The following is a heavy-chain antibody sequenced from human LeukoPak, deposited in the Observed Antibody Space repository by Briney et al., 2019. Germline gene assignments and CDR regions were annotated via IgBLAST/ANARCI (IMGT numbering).Heavy chain of an antibody. CDR2: IYYSGST. D-gene: IGHD1-26*01. Sequence: SETLSLTCTVSGGSISSYYWSWIRQPPGKGLEWIGSIYYSGSTYYNPSLKSRVTISVDTSKNQFSLKLSSVTAADTAVYYCARGWELLNDAFDIWGQGTMVTVSS. J-gene: IGHJ3*02. CDR1: GGSISSYY. CDR3: ARGWELLNDAFDI. V-gene: IGHV4-59*05.